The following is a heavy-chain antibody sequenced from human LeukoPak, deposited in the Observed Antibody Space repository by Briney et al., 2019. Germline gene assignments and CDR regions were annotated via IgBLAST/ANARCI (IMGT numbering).Heavy chain of an antibody. CDR2: ISGSGGST. CDR1: GFTFSSYA. CDR3: AKDRATVTTPIPHAFDI. V-gene: IGHV3-23*01. D-gene: IGHD4-17*01. J-gene: IGHJ3*02. Sequence: GGTLRLSCAASGFTFSSYAMSWVRQAPGKGLEWVSAISGSGGSTYYADSVKGRFTISRDNSKNTLYLQMNSLRAEDTAVYYCAKDRATVTTPIPHAFDIWGQGTMVTVSS.